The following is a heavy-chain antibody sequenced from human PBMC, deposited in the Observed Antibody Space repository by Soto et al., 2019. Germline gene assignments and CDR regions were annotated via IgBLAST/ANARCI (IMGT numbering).Heavy chain of an antibody. J-gene: IGHJ6*04. CDR1: GFTFSSYA. CDR3: ARDRTGTTNYYYYGMDV. Sequence: GGSLRLSCAASGFTFSSYAMHWVRQAPGKGLEWVAVISYDGSNKYYADSVKGRFTISRDNSKNTLYLQVNSLRAEDTAVYYCARDRTGTTNYYYYGMDVWGKGTTVTVSS. V-gene: IGHV3-30-3*01. CDR2: ISYDGSNK. D-gene: IGHD1-1*01.